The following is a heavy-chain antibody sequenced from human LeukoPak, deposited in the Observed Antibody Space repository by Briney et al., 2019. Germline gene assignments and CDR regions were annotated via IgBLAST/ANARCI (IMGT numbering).Heavy chain of an antibody. D-gene: IGHD6-19*01. CDR2: IATDENGK. CDR3: AKEGLGSTAVADRGYDY. Sequence: PGGSLRLSCAASGFTFSSHWMSWVRQAPGKGLEWVAVIATDENGKQYADSVKGRFTISRDNSKNRLYLDMNSLRVEDTAVYYCAKEGLGSTAVADRGYDYWGQGTLVSVSS. J-gene: IGHJ4*02. CDR1: GFTFSSHW. V-gene: IGHV3-30*18.